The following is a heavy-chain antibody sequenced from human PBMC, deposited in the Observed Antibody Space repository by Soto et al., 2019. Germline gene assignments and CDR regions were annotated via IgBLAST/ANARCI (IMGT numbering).Heavy chain of an antibody. CDR1: GGSISSSNW. J-gene: IGHJ5*02. CDR3: ARARRQWLLGDYWFDP. CDR2: IYHSGST. Sequence: QEEVVTVLGCSSETLSLTCAVSGGSISSSNWWSWVRQPPGKGLEWIGEIYHSGSTNYNPSLKSRVTISVDKSKNQFSLKLSSVTAADTAVYYCARARRQWLLGDYWFDPWGQGTLVTVSS. D-gene: IGHD3-22*01. V-gene: IGHV4-4*02.